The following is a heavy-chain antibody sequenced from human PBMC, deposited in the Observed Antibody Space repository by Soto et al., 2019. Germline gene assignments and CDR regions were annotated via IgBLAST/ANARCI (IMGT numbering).Heavy chain of an antibody. J-gene: IGHJ4*02. CDR2: INPSGNT. CDR1: GDTFTSYY. V-gene: IGHV1-46*01. D-gene: IGHD4-17*01. CDR3: ARTLYGDNVDY. Sequence: ASVKVSCKASGDTFTSYYMHWVRQAPGQGLEWMGIINPSGNTGYAQKFQGRVTMTRNTSISTAYMELSSLRSEDTAVYYCARTLYGDNVDYWGQGTLVTVSS.